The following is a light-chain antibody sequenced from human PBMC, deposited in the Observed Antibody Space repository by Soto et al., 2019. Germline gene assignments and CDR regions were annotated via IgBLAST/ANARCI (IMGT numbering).Light chain of an antibody. CDR1: QSVNSSH. V-gene: IGKV3-20*01. CDR2: GTS. CDR3: QQYGRT. Sequence: IVLTQSPDSLSLSPGERATLSCRASQSVNSSHLVWYQHKPGQAPRLLIYGTSIRVTGIPDRISGSGSGTDFTLTIRRLEPEDLAVYYCQQYGRTFGQGTKV. J-gene: IGKJ1*01.